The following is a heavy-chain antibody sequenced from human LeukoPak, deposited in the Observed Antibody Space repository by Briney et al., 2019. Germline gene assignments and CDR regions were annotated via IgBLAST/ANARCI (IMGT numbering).Heavy chain of an antibody. J-gene: IGHJ4*02. V-gene: IGHV4-34*01. CDR1: GGSFSGYY. CDR3: ARPLYGSGSYYGY. D-gene: IGHD3-10*01. Sequence: SSETLSLTCAVYGGSFSGYYWSWIRQPPGKGLEWSGEINHSGSTNYNPSLKSRVTISVDTSKNQFSLKLSSVTAADTAVYYCARPLYGSGSYYGYWGQGTLVTVSS. CDR2: INHSGST.